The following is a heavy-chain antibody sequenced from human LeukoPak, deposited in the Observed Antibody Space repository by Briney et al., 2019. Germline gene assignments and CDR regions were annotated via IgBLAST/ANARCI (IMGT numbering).Heavy chain of an antibody. J-gene: IGHJ3*02. CDR1: GGSFSGYY. D-gene: IGHD5-18*01. Sequence: SETLSLTCAVYGGSFSGYYWSWIRQPPGKGLEWIGEINHSGSTNYNPSLKSRVTISVDTSKNQFSLKLSSVTAADTAVYYSARVQRGYSYDPRRAFDIWGQGTMVTVSS. CDR3: ARVQRGYSYDPRRAFDI. CDR2: INHSGST. V-gene: IGHV4-34*01.